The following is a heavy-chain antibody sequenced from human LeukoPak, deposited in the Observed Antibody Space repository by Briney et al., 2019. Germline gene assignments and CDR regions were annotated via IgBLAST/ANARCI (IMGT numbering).Heavy chain of an antibody. V-gene: IGHV3-23*01. J-gene: IGHJ4*02. D-gene: IGHD6-19*01. CDR2: ISGSGGST. CDR1: EFTFSSYA. Sequence: GALRLSCAASEFTFSSYAMSCSSQSPGKDLKKISAISGSGGSTYYADSVKGRFTISRDNSKNTLYLQMNSLRAEDTAVYYCATVHSSGWPYYFDYWGQGTLVTVSS. CDR3: ATVHSSGWPYYFDY.